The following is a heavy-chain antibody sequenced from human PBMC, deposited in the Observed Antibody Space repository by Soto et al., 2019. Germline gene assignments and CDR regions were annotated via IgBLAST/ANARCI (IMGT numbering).Heavy chain of an antibody. CDR1: GYSFTIYW. Sequence: GESLKISCKGSGYSFTIYWSGWVLQMPWKGLEWMGIIYPGDSDTRYSPSFQGQVTISADKSISTAYLQWSSLKASDTAMYYCAKQPGYSSGWYPDAFDIWGQATMVTVSS. CDR2: IYPGDSDT. V-gene: IGHV5-51*01. CDR3: AKQPGYSSGWYPDAFDI. D-gene: IGHD6-19*01. J-gene: IGHJ3*02.